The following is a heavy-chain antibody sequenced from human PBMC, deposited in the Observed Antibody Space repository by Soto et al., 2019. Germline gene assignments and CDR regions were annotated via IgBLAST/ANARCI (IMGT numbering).Heavy chain of an antibody. V-gene: IGHV4-34*01. CDR3: ETAMRDSNYPNWFDP. CDR1: GGSFSGYY. Sequence: SSETLSLTCAVYGGSFSGYYWSWIRQPPGKGLEWIGEINHSGSTNYNPSLKSRVTISVDTSKNQFSLKLSSVTAADTAVYYCETAMRDSNYPNWFDPWGQGTLVTVSS. CDR2: INHSGST. J-gene: IGHJ5*02. D-gene: IGHD4-4*01.